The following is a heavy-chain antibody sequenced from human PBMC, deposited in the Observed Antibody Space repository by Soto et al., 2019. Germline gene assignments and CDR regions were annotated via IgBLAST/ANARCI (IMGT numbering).Heavy chain of an antibody. CDR3: ARSGIAAAGFGNWFDP. CDR2: INAYNGNT. D-gene: IGHD6-13*01. Sequence: ASVKVSCKASGYPFTSYSISWVRQAPGQGLEWMGWINAYNGNTNYAQKLQGRVTMTTDTSTSTVYMELGSLRSDDTAVYYCARSGIAAAGFGNWFDPWGRGTLVTVS. CDR1: GYPFTSYS. J-gene: IGHJ5*02. V-gene: IGHV1-18*01.